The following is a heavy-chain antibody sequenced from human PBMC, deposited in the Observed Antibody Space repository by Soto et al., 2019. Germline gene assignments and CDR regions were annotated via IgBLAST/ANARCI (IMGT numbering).Heavy chain of an antibody. CDR2: ISPYNGYT. V-gene: IGHV1-18*01. CDR3: ARVNRGGYDPNDAFDI. D-gene: IGHD5-12*01. Sequence: ASVKVSCKASGYTFTSYGIGWVRQAPGQGLEWMGWISPYNGYTNYAQRFQDRVTMTTDTSTTTAYMELSSLRSEDTAVYYCARVNRGGYDPNDAFDIWGQGTMVTVSS. CDR1: GYTFTSYG. J-gene: IGHJ3*02.